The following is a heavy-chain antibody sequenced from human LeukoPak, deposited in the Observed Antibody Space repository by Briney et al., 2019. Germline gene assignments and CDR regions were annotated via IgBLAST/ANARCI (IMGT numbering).Heavy chain of an antibody. D-gene: IGHD3-10*01. CDR1: GFTVSTNY. CDR3: ARTGIRRRGMVRGVKGADYYYYGMDV. Sequence: GGSLRLSCAASGFTVSTNYITWVRQAPGKGLEWVSVIYSGGNAYYADSVKGRFTISRHNSKNTVFLQVNSLRAEDTAVYYCARTGIRRRGMVRGVKGADYYYYGMDVWGQGTTVTVSS. V-gene: IGHV3-53*04. J-gene: IGHJ6*02. CDR2: IYSGGNA.